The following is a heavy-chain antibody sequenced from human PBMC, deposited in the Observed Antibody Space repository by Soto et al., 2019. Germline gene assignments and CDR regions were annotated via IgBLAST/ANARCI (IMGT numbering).Heavy chain of an antibody. CDR2: IIPIFGTA. V-gene: IGHV1-69*13. CDR1: GGTFSSYA. Sequence: SVKVSCKASGGTFSSYAISWVRQAPGQGLEWMGGIIPIFGTAKYAEKLQGRVTITADESTSTAYMELSSLRSEDTAVYYCARDIGATSQMGYYYYAMDVWGQGNTVTVSS. J-gene: IGHJ6*02. CDR3: ARDIGATSQMGYYYYAMDV. D-gene: IGHD1-26*01.